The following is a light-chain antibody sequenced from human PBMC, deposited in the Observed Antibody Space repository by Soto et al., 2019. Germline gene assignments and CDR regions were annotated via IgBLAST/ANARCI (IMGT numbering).Light chain of an antibody. CDR1: QSVSSN. CDR2: GAY. CDR3: KQYNNWPWT. V-gene: IGKV3-15*01. Sequence: EIVMTQSPATLSVSPGERATLSCRASQSVSSNLAWYQQKPGQAPRLLIHGAYTRATGVQARFSGSGSGTEFTLSIRSLQSEDSAVYYCKQYNNWPWTFGQGTKVDIK. J-gene: IGKJ1*01.